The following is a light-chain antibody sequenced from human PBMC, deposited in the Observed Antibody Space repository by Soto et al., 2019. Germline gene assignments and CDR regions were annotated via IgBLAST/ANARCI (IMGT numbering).Light chain of an antibody. CDR2: ATS. CDR3: QQSYSSPYT. J-gene: IGKJ2*01. Sequence: DIQMTQSPSSLSAAVGDSVTITCRASQDINKYLNWYHQTPGKAPKLLVFATSTLHNGGPSRFSGSRSGTDFSLTITSLQPEDFATYYCQQSYSSPYTFGQGTKLEIK. CDR1: QDINKY. V-gene: IGKV1-39*01.